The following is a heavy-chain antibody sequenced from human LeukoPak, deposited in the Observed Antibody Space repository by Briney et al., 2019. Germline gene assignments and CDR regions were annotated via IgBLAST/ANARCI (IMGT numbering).Heavy chain of an antibody. J-gene: IGHJ4*02. V-gene: IGHV5-51*01. CDR2: IYPGDSDT. CDR1: GYSFTSYW. CDR3: ARQGSLLYGSGNPMDY. Sequence: GESLQISCKGSGYSFTSYWIGWVRQMPGKGLEWMGIIYPGDSDTKYSPSFQGQVTISADKSISTAYLQWSSLKASDTAMYYCARQGSLLYGSGNPMDYWGQGTLVTVSS. D-gene: IGHD3-10*01.